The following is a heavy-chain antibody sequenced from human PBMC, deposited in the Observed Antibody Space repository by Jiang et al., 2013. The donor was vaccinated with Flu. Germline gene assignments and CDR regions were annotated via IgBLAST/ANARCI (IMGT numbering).Heavy chain of an antibody. CDR1: GGSITSSSHY. CDR2: IYHDGST. V-gene: IGHV4-39*07. D-gene: IGHD4-17*01. Sequence: GPGLVKPSETLSLTCTASGGSITSSSHYWVWIRQPPGKGLEWIGSIYHDGSTYYKPSLKSRITISVDTSKNQFSLKLSSVTAADTAVYYCARDGDYVTSFHYYYGVDVWAKGPRSPSP. J-gene: IGHJ6*02. CDR3: ARDGDYVTSFHYYYGVDV.